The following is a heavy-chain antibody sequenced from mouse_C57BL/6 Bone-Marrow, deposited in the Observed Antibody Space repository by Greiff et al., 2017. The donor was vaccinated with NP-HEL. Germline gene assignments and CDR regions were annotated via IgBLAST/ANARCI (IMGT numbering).Heavy chain of an antibody. Sequence: VQLKESGEGLVKPGGSLKLSCAASGFTFSSYAMSWVRQTPEKRLEWVAYISSGGEYIYYADTVKGRFTISRDNARNTLYLQMSSLKSEDTAMYYCTRDIRITTVVGYAMDYWGQGTSVTVSS. V-gene: IGHV5-9-1*02. CDR2: ISSGGEYI. CDR3: TRDIRITTVVGYAMDY. CDR1: GFTFSSYA. D-gene: IGHD1-1*01. J-gene: IGHJ4*01.